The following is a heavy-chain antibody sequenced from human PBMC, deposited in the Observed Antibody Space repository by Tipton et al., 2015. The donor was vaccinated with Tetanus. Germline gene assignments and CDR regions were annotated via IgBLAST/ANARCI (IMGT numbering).Heavy chain of an antibody. J-gene: IGHJ5*02. D-gene: IGHD2-2*01. CDR3: AKGVWGDCSSSGCHACCLDP. CDR1: GFTFSSYA. V-gene: IGHV3-23*01. CDR2: VTGSGDST. Sequence: SLRLSCAASGFTFSSYAMTWLRQAPGKGLEWVSAVTGSGDSTFYADSVKGRFTISSDNSKNTLYLQMNSLRAEDTAVYYFAKGVWGDCSSSGCHACCLDPWSQETLVTVSS.